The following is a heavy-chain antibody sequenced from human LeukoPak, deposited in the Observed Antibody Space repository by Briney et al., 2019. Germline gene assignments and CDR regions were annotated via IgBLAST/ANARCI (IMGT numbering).Heavy chain of an antibody. CDR2: INHSGST. CDR3: ARGEWELGY. J-gene: IGHJ4*02. D-gene: IGHD1-26*01. V-gene: IGHV4-34*01. CDR1: GGSFSGYY. Sequence: SETLSLTCAVYGGSFSGYYWSWIRQPPGKGLEWIGEINHSGSTNYNPSLKSRVTISVDTSKNQFSLKLSSVAAADTAVYYCARGEWELGYWGQGTLVTVSS.